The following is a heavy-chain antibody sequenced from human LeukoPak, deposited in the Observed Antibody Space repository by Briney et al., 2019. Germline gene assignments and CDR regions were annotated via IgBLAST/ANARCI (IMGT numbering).Heavy chain of an antibody. Sequence: PGGSLRLSCAASGFTVNNKYMTWVRQAPGRGLEWVSLIYSGGHTYYTDSVKGRFTISRDNAKNSLYLQMNSLRHEDMALYYCARASGSGSYNTRFEYWGQGTLVTVSS. CDR3: ARASGSGSYNTRFEY. D-gene: IGHD3-10*01. J-gene: IGHJ4*02. CDR2: IYSGGHT. CDR1: GFTVNNKY. V-gene: IGHV3-53*05.